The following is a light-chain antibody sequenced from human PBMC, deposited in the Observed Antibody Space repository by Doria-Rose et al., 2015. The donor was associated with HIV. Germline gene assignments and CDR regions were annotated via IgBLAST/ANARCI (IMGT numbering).Light chain of an antibody. Sequence: EIVLTQSPGTLSLSPGERATLSCRASQSFSSTYLAWCQQKPGQAPSLLIYDGYTRATGIPDRFSASGSETDFTLTINRLEPEDFALYYCHQYGTSWTFGQGTKVEI. V-gene: IGKV3-20*01. CDR3: HQYGTSWT. J-gene: IGKJ1*01. CDR2: DGY. CDR1: QSFSSTY.